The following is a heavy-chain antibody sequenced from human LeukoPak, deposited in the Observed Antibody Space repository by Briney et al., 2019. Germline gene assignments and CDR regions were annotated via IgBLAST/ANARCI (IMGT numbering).Heavy chain of an antibody. Sequence: GGSLRLSCAASGFTFSDHYMDWVRQAPGKGLEWVGRTRNKANSYTTEHAASVKGRFTISRDDSKNSLYLQMNSLKTEDTAVYYCARAWTTVTTGGAFDIWGQGTMVTVSS. CDR2: TRNKANSYTT. CDR3: ARAWTTVTTGGAFDI. J-gene: IGHJ3*02. CDR1: GFTFSDHY. D-gene: IGHD4-17*01. V-gene: IGHV3-72*01.